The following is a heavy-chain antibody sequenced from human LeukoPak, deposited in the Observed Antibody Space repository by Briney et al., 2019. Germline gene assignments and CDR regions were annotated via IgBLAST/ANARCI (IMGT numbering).Heavy chain of an antibody. V-gene: IGHV1-18*01. J-gene: IGHJ4*02. CDR2: ISPYNGNS. CDR3: ARRVVAPSQLDDY. CDR1: AYTFSSYG. D-gene: IGHD3-22*01. Sequence: ASVKVSCKASAYTFSSYGVSWVRQAPGQGLEWMGWISPYNGNSNYAQKLQGRVTMTTDTSTSTAYMELRSLRSDDTAVYYCARRVVAPSQLDDYWGQGTLVTVSS.